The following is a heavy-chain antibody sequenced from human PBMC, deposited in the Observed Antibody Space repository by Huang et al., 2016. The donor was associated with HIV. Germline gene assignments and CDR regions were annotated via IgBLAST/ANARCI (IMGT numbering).Heavy chain of an antibody. CDR2: SIPNLGTA. CDR3: ATVDYYDTSGPQRGYFDN. Sequence: QVQLVQSGAEVKKPGSSVKVSCKASGGSFRNFAIGWVRQAPGQGLEWMGWSIPNLGTANYAQKCQGRVTIIADESTSTAYMELSSLRSEDTAVYYWATVDYYDTSGPQRGYFDNWGQGTLVTVSS. D-gene: IGHD3-22*01. V-gene: IGHV1-69*01. J-gene: IGHJ4*02. CDR1: GGSFRNFA.